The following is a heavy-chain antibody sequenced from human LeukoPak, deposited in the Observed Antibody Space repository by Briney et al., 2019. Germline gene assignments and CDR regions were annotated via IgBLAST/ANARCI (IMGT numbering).Heavy chain of an antibody. Sequence: SETLSLTCTVSGGSISSRSNYWGWIRQPPGKGLEWIGSLYYSGSTYYNPSLKSRVTISVDTSKNQFSLKLSSVTAADTAVYYCARTRLYYDFWSGYPRGPFDYWGQGTLVTVSS. J-gene: IGHJ4*02. CDR2: LYYSGST. D-gene: IGHD3-3*01. V-gene: IGHV4-39*07. CDR1: GGSISSRSNY. CDR3: ARTRLYYDFWSGYPRGPFDY.